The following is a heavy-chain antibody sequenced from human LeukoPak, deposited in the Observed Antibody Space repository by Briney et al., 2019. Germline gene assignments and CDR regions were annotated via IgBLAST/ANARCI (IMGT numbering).Heavy chain of an antibody. D-gene: IGHD4-11*01. J-gene: IGHJ4*02. CDR3: SKAGDTNYYRHGDY. CDR1: GFTFSSYL. V-gene: IGHV3-23*01. Sequence: GGSLRLSCATSGFTFSSYLMSWVRQAPGRGLEWVSVISGNSGATYYADSVKGRFTISRDNAKNTVYLQMNNLRGEDTALYYCSKAGDTNYYRHGDYWGQGTLVTVSS. CDR2: ISGNSGAT.